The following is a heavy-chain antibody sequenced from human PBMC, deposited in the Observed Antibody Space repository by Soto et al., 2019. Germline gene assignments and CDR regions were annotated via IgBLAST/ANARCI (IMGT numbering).Heavy chain of an antibody. V-gene: IGHV1-8*01. D-gene: IGHD2-2*01. CDR1: GYTVTSYD. Sequence: QVQLVQSGAEVKEPGASVRVSCKASGYTVTSYDINWVRQATGQGLEWMGWMNPESRNTGYAQKFQGRVTMTRDTSISTAYMELTSLRSEDTAVYYCARFVRHQLPTIDFWGQGTLVTVSS. J-gene: IGHJ4*02. CDR2: MNPESRNT. CDR3: ARFVRHQLPTIDF.